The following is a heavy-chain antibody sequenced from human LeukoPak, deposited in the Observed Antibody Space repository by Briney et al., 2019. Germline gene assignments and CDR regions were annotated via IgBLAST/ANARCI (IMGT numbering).Heavy chain of an antibody. J-gene: IGHJ6*02. Sequence: PSETLSLTCTVSGGSISSYYWSWIRQPPGKGLEWIGYIYYSGSTNYNPFLKSRVTISVDTSKNQFSLKLSSVTAADTAVFYCARHWPSYYGMDVWGQGTTVTVSS. CDR2: IYYSGST. CDR1: GGSISSYY. V-gene: IGHV4-59*08. CDR3: ARHWPSYYGMDV.